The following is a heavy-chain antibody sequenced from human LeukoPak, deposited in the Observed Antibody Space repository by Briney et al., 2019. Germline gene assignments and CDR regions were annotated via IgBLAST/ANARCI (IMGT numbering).Heavy chain of an antibody. D-gene: IGHD3-16*02. CDR2: IIPILGIA. J-gene: IGHJ3*02. CDR3: ARDLTDYVWGSYRATDAFDI. CDR1: GYTFTSYA. Sequence: SVKVSCKASGYTFTSYAISWVRQAPGQGLEWMGRIIPILGIANYAQKFQGRVTITADKSTSTAYMELSSLRSEDTAVYYCARDLTDYVWGSYRATDAFDIWGQGTMVTVSS. V-gene: IGHV1-69*04.